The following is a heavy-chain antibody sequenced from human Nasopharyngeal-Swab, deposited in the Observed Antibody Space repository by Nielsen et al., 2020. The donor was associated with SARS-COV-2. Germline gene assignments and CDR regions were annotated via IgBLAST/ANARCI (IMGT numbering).Heavy chain of an antibody. Sequence: GESLKISCEGSGSSFSSYWINWVRQTPGKGLEWLGRIDPSDSYAKYSPSFQGQVTFSADKSINTAYLQWSSLQASDSAMYYCAKLGGYSTYWYHFDFWGQGTLVTVSS. CDR3: AKLGGYSTYWYHFDF. CDR1: GSSFSSYW. CDR2: IDPSDSYA. D-gene: IGHD3-16*01. V-gene: IGHV5-10-1*04. J-gene: IGHJ4*02.